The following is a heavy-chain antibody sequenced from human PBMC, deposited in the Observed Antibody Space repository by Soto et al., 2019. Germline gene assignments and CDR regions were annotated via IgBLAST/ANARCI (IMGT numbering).Heavy chain of an antibody. V-gene: IGHV1-18*04. J-gene: IGHJ5*02. D-gene: IGHD5-12*01. Sequence: QLQLVQSGAEVERPGASVRVSCKAYGYPFSKYGISWIRQAPGQGLGWMGWIKPDNGDTNYAQKFQGRVTMTTDTSSNTAYMELRSLRSDDTVVYYCATSYDSGFDPWGQGTLVSVSS. CDR3: ATSYDSGFDP. CDR1: GYPFSKYG. CDR2: IKPDNGDT.